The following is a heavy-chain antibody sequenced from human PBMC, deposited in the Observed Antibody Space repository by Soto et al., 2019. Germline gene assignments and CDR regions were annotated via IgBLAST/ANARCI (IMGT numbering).Heavy chain of an antibody. CDR2: ISSSSSYT. J-gene: IGHJ5*02. Sequence: QVQLVESGGGLVKPGGSLRLSCAASGFTFSDYYMSWIRQAPGKGLEWVSYISSSSSYTNYADSVKGRFTISRDNAKNXXYLQMNSLRAEDTAVYYCARDVGDYGGNSRGWFDPWGQGTLVTVSS. CDR1: GFTFSDYY. D-gene: IGHD4-17*01. CDR3: ARDVGDYGGNSRGWFDP. V-gene: IGHV3-11*05.